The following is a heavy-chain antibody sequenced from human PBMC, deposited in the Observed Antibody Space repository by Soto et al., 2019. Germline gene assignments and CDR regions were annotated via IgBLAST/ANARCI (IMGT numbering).Heavy chain of an antibody. Sequence: GGSLRLSCAASGFTFSSYAMSWVRQAPGKGLEWVSAISGSGGSTYYADSVKGRFTISRDNSKNTLYLQMNSLRAEDTAVYYCASYSDLRYYDSSGYFYGAFDIWGQGTMVTVSS. CDR3: ASYSDLRYYDSSGYFYGAFDI. CDR2: ISGSGGST. D-gene: IGHD3-22*01. CDR1: GFTFSSYA. V-gene: IGHV3-23*01. J-gene: IGHJ3*02.